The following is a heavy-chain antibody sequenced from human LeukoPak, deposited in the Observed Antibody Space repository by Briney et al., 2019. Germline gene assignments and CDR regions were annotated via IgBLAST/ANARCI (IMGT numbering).Heavy chain of an antibody. CDR2: INPSGGNT. J-gene: IGHJ4*02. Sequence: ASVKVSCKASGYIFTKFYMHWVRQAPGQGLEWMGIINPSGGNTGYAQKFQGRVTMTRDTSTSTVYMELSRLRSDDTAVYYCATTGTVAGSDYWGQGTLVTVSS. CDR3: ATTGTVAGSDY. V-gene: IGHV1-46*01. D-gene: IGHD6-19*01. CDR1: GYIFTKFY.